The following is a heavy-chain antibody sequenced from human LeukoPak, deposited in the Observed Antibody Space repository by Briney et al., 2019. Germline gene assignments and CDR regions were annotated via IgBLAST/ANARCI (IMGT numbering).Heavy chain of an antibody. CDR3: AGQKGVRGVITDAFDI. D-gene: IGHD3-10*01. CDR2: IYSGGST. Sequence: GGSLRLSCAASGFTVSSNYMSWVRQAPGKGLEGVSVIYSGGSTYYADSVKGRFTISRDNSKNTLYLQMNSLRAEDTAVYYCAGQKGVRGVITDAFDIWGQGTMVTVSS. V-gene: IGHV3-53*01. CDR1: GFTVSSNY. J-gene: IGHJ3*02.